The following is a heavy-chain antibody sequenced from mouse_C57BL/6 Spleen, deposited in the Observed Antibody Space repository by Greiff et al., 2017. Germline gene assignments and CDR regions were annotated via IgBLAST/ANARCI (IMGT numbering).Heavy chain of an antibody. CDR1: GYTFTSYW. CDR2: IDPSDSYT. J-gene: IGHJ4*01. D-gene: IGHD2-4*01. CDR3: ARTHYDYSGYYAMDY. Sequence: VQLQQPGAELVRPGTSVKLSCKASGYTFTSYWMHWVKQRPGQGLEWIGVIDPSDSYTNYNQKFKGKATLTVDTSSSTAYMQLSSLTSEDSAVYYCARTHYDYSGYYAMDYWGQGTSVTVSS. V-gene: IGHV1-59*01.